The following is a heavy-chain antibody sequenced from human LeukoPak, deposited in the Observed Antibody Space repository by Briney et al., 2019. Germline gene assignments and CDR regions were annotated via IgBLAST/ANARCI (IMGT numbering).Heavy chain of an antibody. V-gene: IGHV4-34*01. J-gene: IGHJ6*03. CDR2: INDSGRT. D-gene: IGHD1-7*01. CDR1: GGSFSNYY. CDR3: ARRWNYGRNYYIDV. Sequence: SETLSLTCAVYGGSFSNYYWSWIRQPPGRGLEWIGEINDSGRTNYSPSLMSRVTVSVDTSKNQFSLRLTSVTATDTAVYYCARRWNYGRNYYIDVWGNGATVSVSS.